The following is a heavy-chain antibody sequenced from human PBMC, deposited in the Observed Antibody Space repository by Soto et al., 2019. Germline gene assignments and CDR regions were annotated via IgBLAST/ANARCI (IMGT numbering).Heavy chain of an antibody. CDR1: GFTFSSYW. V-gene: IGHV3-7*03. J-gene: IGHJ3*02. CDR3: ARSTYYYDSSDYAFDI. D-gene: IGHD3-22*01. Sequence: LRLSCAASGFTFSSYWMSWVRQAPGKGLEWVANIKQDGSEKYYVDSVKGRFTISRDNAKNSLYLQMNSLRAEDTAVYYCARSTYYYDSSDYAFDIWGQGTMVTVSS. CDR2: IKQDGSEK.